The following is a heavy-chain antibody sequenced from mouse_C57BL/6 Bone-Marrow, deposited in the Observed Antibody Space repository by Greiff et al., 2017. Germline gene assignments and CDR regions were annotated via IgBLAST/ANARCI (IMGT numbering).Heavy chain of an antibody. D-gene: IGHD2-3*01. Sequence: QVQLQQPGAELVKPGASVKMSCKASGYTFTSYWITWVKQRPGQGLEWIGDIYPGSGSTNYNEKFKSKATLTVDTSSSTAYMQLSSLTSEDSAVYYCARSDGCPLYYAMDYWGQGTSVTVSS. V-gene: IGHV1-55*01. CDR3: ARSDGCPLYYAMDY. CDR1: GYTFTSYW. CDR2: IYPGSGST. J-gene: IGHJ4*01.